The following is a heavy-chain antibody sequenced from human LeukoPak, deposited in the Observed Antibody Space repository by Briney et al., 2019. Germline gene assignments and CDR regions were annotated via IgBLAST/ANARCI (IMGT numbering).Heavy chain of an antibody. CDR2: MRGSGGSV. CDR3: ASGFSLDY. D-gene: IGHD3-16*01. V-gene: IGHV3-23*01. J-gene: IGHJ4*02. Sequence: PGGSLRLSCAASGFTFSNYAMSWVRQAPGKGLEWVAAMRGSGGSVYYADSVKGRFTISRDNSKNTLYLQMNNLRAEDTAVYYCASGFSLDYWGQGTLVTVSS. CDR1: GFTFSNYA.